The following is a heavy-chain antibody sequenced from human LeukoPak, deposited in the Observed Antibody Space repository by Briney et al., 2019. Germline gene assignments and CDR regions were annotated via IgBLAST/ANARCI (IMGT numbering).Heavy chain of an antibody. D-gene: IGHD4-23*01. Sequence: SETLSLTCAVYGGSFSGYYWSWIRQPPGKGLEWIGEINHSGSTNYNPSLKSRVAISVDTSKNQFSLKLSSVTAADTAVYYCARGEGGNPSWYFDLWGRGTLVTVSS. J-gene: IGHJ2*01. CDR2: INHSGST. CDR3: ARGEGGNPSWYFDL. CDR1: GGSFSGYY. V-gene: IGHV4-34*01.